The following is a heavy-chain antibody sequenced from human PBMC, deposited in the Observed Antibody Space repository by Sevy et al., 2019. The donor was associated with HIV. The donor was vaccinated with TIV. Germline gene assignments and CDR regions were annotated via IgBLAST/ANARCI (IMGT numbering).Heavy chain of an antibody. Sequence: SETLSLTCAVSGDSISTSNWWRWVRQSPGKGLEWIGDVYHGGTTYYNPSFKSRVNISVDKSKNQFSLMLNSVTTADTAVYYCARDRILCVWGQGILVTVSS. V-gene: IGHV4-4*02. CDR3: ARDRILCV. J-gene: IGHJ4*02. CDR2: VYHGGTT. D-gene: IGHD2-21*01. CDR1: GDSISTSNW.